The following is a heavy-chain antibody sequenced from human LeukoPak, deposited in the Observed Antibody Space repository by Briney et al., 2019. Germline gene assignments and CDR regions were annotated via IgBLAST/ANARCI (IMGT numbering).Heavy chain of an antibody. J-gene: IGHJ5*02. D-gene: IGHD4-17*01. CDR2: IWYDGSNK. Sequence: GGSLRLSCAASGFTFSSYGMHWVRQAPGKGLEWVPIIWYDGSNKYYADSVKGRFTISRDNSKNTLYLQTNSLRAEDTAVYYCARLYGTYPGWFDPWGQGTLVTVSS. V-gene: IGHV3-33*01. CDR1: GFTFSSYG. CDR3: ARLYGTYPGWFDP.